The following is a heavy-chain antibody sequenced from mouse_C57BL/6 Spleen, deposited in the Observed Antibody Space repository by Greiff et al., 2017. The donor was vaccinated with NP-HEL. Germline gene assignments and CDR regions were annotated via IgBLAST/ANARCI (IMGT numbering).Heavy chain of an antibody. CDR3: ATAQATAMDY. Sequence: EVQLQQSGPELVKPGASVKISCKASGYSFTGYYMNWVKQSPEKSLEWIGEINPSTGGTTYNQKFKAKATLTVDKSSSTAYMQLKSLTSEDSAVYYCATAQATAMDYWGQGTSVTVSS. CDR2: INPSTGGT. D-gene: IGHD3-2*02. J-gene: IGHJ4*01. V-gene: IGHV1-42*01. CDR1: GYSFTGYY.